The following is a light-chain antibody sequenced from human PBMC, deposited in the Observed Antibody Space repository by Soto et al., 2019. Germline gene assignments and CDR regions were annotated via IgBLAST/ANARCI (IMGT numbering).Light chain of an antibody. J-gene: IGKJ4*01. CDR1: QSVGRNF. CDR2: GPS. V-gene: IGKV3-20*01. Sequence: DIVLTQSPGTLSVSPGERVALSCRASQSVGRNFLAWYQHKPGQAPRLLIHGPSTRATGIPDRFSGSGSGTYFTLTISRLETEDFAVFYCQQYASSPLTFGGGNKVETK. CDR3: QQYASSPLT.